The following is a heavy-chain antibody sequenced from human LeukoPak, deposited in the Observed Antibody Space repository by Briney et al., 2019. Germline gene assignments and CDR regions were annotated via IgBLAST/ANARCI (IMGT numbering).Heavy chain of an antibody. D-gene: IGHD6-19*01. Sequence: GGSLRLSCAASGFTFSSYGMHWVRKAPGKGLERVAVISYDGSSEYYADSVKGRFTISRDNSKNTLFLQMSSLRPDDTAVYYCAKGGAQQAVYYFDYWGQGTLVTVSS. V-gene: IGHV3-30*18. CDR2: ISYDGSSE. CDR1: GFTFSSYG. CDR3: AKGGAQQAVYYFDY. J-gene: IGHJ4*02.